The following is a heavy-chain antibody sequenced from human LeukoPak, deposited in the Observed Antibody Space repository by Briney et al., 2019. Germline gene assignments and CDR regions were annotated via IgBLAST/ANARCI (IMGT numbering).Heavy chain of an antibody. V-gene: IGHV3-48*03. CDR1: GFTFSSYE. J-gene: IGHJ4*02. Sequence: GGSLRLSCAASGFTFSSYEMNWVRQAPGKGLEGVSYISSSGSTIYYADAVKGRFTISRDNAKNTLYLQMNSLRAEDTAVYYCAKTSYSGSYPWPFDYWGQGTLVTVSS. CDR2: ISSSGSTI. CDR3: AKTSYSGSYPWPFDY. D-gene: IGHD1-26*01.